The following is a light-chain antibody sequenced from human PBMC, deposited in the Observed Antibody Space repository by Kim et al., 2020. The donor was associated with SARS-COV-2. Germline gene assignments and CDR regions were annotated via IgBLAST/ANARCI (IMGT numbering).Light chain of an antibody. CDR2: DAS. V-gene: IGKV3-11*01. CDR1: ESVSHN. CDR3: QLRYNWPPMFT. J-gene: IGKJ2*01. Sequence: EIVLTQSPATLSLSSGASATLSCRASESVSHNLAWYQQKPGQSPRLLMYDASNRAAGVPARFSGSGSETDFTLTISSLEPEDFAVYYCQLRYNWPPMFTFGQGTKLDI.